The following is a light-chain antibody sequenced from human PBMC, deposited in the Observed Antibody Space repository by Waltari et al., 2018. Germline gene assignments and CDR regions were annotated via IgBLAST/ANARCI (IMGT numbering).Light chain of an antibody. CDR2: AAS. CDR1: QGMSSY. Sequence: IQLTQSPSSLSASVGDRVTITCRASQGMSSYLAWYQPKPGTAPALLIYAASTVQSGVPSRFSGSGSGTDFTLTISSLQPDDFATYYCQQLNSYPLSFGPGTKVDVK. J-gene: IGKJ3*01. V-gene: IGKV1-9*01. CDR3: QQLNSYPLS.